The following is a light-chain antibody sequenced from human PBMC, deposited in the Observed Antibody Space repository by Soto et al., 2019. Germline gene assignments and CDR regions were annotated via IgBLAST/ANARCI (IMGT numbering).Light chain of an antibody. CDR1: QSIGAW. Sequence: DIQMTQSPSTLSASIGDRVTITCRASQSIGAWSAWYQQKPGKAPRLLIYKASNLQSGVPSRFTGSGSGTEFTLTISSLQPDDFATYYCQQYKSYPYTFGQGTKLEIK. J-gene: IGKJ2*01. CDR3: QQYKSYPYT. CDR2: KAS. V-gene: IGKV1-5*03.